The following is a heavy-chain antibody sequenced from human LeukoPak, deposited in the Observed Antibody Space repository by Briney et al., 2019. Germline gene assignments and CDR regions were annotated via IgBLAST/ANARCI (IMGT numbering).Heavy chain of an antibody. CDR1: GYTFTGYY. D-gene: IGHD5-18*01. CDR2: INPNSGGT. J-gene: IGHJ4*02. Sequence: ASVKVSCKASGYTFTGYYMHWVRQAPGQGLEWMGWINPNSGGTNYAQKFQGRVTMTRDTSISTAYMELSRLRSDDTAVYYCARVRGYSYGYLLSTFDYWGQGTLVTASS. V-gene: IGHV1-2*02. CDR3: ARVRGYSYGYLLSTFDY.